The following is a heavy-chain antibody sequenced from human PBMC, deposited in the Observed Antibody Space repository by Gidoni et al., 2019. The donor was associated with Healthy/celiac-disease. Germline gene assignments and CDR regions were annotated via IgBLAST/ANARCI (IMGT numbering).Heavy chain of an antibody. J-gene: IGHJ5*02. CDR1: GGSLSSSSYY. CDR3: ARHGSGAVARFDP. Sequence: QLQLQESGPGLVKPSETLSLTCTFSGGSLSSSSYYWGWIRQPPGKGLEWIGSIYYSGSTYYNPSLKSRVTISVDTSKNQFSLKLSSVTAADTAVYYCARHGSGAVARFDPWGQGTLVTVSS. D-gene: IGHD6-19*01. CDR2: IYYSGST. V-gene: IGHV4-39*01.